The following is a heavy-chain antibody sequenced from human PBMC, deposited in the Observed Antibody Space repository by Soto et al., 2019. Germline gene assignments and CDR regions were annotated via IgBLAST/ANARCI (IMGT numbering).Heavy chain of an antibody. CDR3: ARHIPAISISDH. D-gene: IGHD2-21*01. V-gene: IGHV4-39*01. J-gene: IGHJ4*02. CDR1: GGSISSSSYY. Sequence: QLQLQESGPGLVKPSETLSLTCTVSGGSISSSSYYWGWIRQPPGKVLEWIGSIYYSGSTYYNPSLKSRVTISVDTSKNQFSLKLSSVTAADTAVYYCARHIPAISISDHWGQGTLVTVSS. CDR2: IYYSGST.